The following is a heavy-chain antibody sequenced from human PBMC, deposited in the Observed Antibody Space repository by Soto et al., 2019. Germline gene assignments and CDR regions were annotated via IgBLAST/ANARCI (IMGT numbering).Heavy chain of an antibody. Sequence: QVQLVESGGGVVQPGRSLRLSCAASGFTFSSYGMHWVRQAPGNGLEWVAVISYDGSNKYYADSVKVRFTISRDNSKNTLYLQMNSLRAEDTAVYYCAKDLCTNGVCYSPYYYYGMDVWGQGTTVTVSS. CDR3: AKDLCTNGVCYSPYYYYGMDV. D-gene: IGHD2-8*01. CDR1: GFTFSSYG. V-gene: IGHV3-30*18. CDR2: ISYDGSNK. J-gene: IGHJ6*02.